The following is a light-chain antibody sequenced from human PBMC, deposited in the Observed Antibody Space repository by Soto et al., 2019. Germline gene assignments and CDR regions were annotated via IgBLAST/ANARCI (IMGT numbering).Light chain of an antibody. CDR2: ATS. V-gene: IGKV3-20*01. Sequence: EVVLTQSPDTLSWFPGERATLSCRASKRVASNYFSWFQQKPVQAPRLLIFATSKSAPDTPDRFSGSGAGADFHLTISRLEPEDFALCFFLQFRDSHPEYTFGLGTKREIK. CDR3: LQFRDSHPEYT. J-gene: IGKJ2*01. CDR1: KRVASNY.